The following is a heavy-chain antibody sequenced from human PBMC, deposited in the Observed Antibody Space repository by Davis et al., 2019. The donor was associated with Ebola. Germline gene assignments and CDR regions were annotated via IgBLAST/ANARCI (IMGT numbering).Heavy chain of an antibody. V-gene: IGHV3-23*01. CDR2: MSGSGGST. CDR3: ASVFSRVKEGNYYYYYGMDV. Sequence: GGSLRLSCAASGFTFSSYAMSWVRQAPGKGLEWVSGMSGSGGSTYYADSVKGRFTISRDNAKNSLYLQMNSLRAEDTAVYYCASVFSRVKEGNYYYYYGMDVWGQGTTVTVSS. D-gene: IGHD3-9*01. CDR1: GFTFSSYA. J-gene: IGHJ6*02.